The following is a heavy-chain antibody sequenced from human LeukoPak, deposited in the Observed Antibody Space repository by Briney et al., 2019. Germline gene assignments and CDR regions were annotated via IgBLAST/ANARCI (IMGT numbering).Heavy chain of an antibody. CDR1: GGSISSYY. V-gene: IGHV4-4*07. J-gene: IGHJ6*02. CDR3: ARDGGGLDRIPYYYGMDV. Sequence: SETLSLTCTVSGGSISSYYWSWIRQPAGKGLEWIGRIYTSGSINYNPSLKSRVTMSADTSKNQFSLKLSSVTAADTAVCYCARDGGGLDRIPYYYGMDVWGQGTTVTVSS. D-gene: IGHD3/OR15-3a*01. CDR2: IYTSGSI.